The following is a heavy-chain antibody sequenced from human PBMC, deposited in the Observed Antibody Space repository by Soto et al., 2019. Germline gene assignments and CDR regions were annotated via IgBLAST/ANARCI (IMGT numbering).Heavy chain of an antibody. CDR3: ARVPWLEWTIDY. Sequence: SETLSLTCAVYGGYFSGYYWSWIRQPPGKGLEWIGEINHSGSTNYNPSLKSRVTISVDTSKNQFSLKLSSVTPADPAVYYCARVPWLEWTIDYWGQGTLVPVSS. CDR1: GGYFSGYY. CDR2: INHSGST. J-gene: IGHJ4*02. D-gene: IGHD5-12*01. V-gene: IGHV4-34*01.